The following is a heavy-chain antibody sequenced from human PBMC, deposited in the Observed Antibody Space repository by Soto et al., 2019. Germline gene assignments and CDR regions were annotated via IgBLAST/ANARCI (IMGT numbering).Heavy chain of an antibody. CDR1: AGSVSSGSYY. V-gene: IGHV4-61*01. D-gene: IGHD5-18*01. CDR3: ARNARIQLWSYYYYYGMDV. Sequence: SETLSLTCTVSAGSVSSGSYYWSWIRQPPGKGLEWIGYIYYSGSTNYNPSLKSRVTISVDTSKNQFSLKLSSVTAADTAVYYCARNARIQLWSYYYYYGMDVWGQGTTVTVSS. J-gene: IGHJ6*02. CDR2: IYYSGST.